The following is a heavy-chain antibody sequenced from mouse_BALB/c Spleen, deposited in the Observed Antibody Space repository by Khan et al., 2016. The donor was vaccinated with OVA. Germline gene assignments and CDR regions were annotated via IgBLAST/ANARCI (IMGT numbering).Heavy chain of an antibody. CDR1: GYTFSSYY. CDR2: INPNTGGP. CDR3: TGSGYANAFAD. D-gene: IGHD2-2*01. V-gene: IGHV1S81*02. J-gene: IGHJ3*01. Sequence: QVQLQQSGAELVKPGASVTLSCKASGYTFSSYYMYWVKQRPGQGLEWIAGINPNTGGPNFNEKFKTKATLTVDKSSSTAYLHLSSLTSEDSAVYYCTGSGYANAFADWGQGTLVAVS.